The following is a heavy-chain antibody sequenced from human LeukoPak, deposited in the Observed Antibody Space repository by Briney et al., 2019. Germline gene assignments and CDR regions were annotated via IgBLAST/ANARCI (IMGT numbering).Heavy chain of an antibody. J-gene: IGHJ3*01. CDR1: GFTFGAYD. Sequence: PGGSLRLSCVASGFTFGAYDIHWVRQAPGKGLDWVASIKYDGTNQYYADSAKGRFTISRDNSENTLYLHMSSLRAEDTAIYYCTKERNAFDVWGQGTMVTVSS. CDR2: IKYDGTNQ. CDR3: TKERNAFDV. V-gene: IGHV3-30*02.